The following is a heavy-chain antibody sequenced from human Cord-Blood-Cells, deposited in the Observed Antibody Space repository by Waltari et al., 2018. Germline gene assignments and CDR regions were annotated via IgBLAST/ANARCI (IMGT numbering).Heavy chain of an antibody. CDR3: AKFVSGSYYFDY. V-gene: IGHV3-23*01. D-gene: IGHD1-26*01. CDR1: GFTFSSYA. CDR2: ISGSGGST. J-gene: IGHJ4*02. Sequence: EVQLLESGGGLVQPGGSLRLSWAASGFTFSSYAMSWVRQAPGKGLEWVSAISGSGGSTYYADSVKGRFTISRDNSKNTLYLQMNSLRAEDTAVYYCAKFVSGSYYFDYWGQGTLVTVSS.